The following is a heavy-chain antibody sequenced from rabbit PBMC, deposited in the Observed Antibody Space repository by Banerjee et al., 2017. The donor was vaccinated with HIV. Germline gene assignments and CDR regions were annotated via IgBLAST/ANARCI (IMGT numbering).Heavy chain of an antibody. D-gene: IGHD6-1*01. Sequence: QLEESGGGLVQPEGSLTLTCTASGFSFSSGYYMSWVRQAPGKGLEWIGIIYAGKGSTDYASWVNGRFTISSDNAQNTVDLQMNSLTAADTATYFCARDHGYADYGFNLRGQGTLVTVS. CDR1: GFSFSSGYY. CDR2: IYAGKGST. J-gene: IGHJ3*01. V-gene: IGHV1S7*01. CDR3: ARDHGYADYGFNL.